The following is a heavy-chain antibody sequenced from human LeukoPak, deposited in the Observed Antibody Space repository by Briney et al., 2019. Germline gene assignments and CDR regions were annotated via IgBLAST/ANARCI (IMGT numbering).Heavy chain of an antibody. CDR1: GLTSSTYATSYA. V-gene: IGHV3-23*01. D-gene: IGHD6-19*01. Sequence: GGSLRPSCAVSGLTSSTYATSYAMTWVRQAPGKGLEWVSGISGSGGSTYYAESVKGRFTISRDNFKNTLYLQMNSLRDDDTAIYYCAKGATSGWLLYWFDPWGQGTLVTVSS. CDR3: AKGATSGWLLYWFDP. J-gene: IGHJ5*02. CDR2: ISGSGGST.